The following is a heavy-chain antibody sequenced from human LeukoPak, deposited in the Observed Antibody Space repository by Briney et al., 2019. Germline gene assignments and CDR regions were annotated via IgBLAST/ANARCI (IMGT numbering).Heavy chain of an antibody. CDR1: GFTFSSYA. CDR2: ISYDGSNK. D-gene: IGHD6-13*01. V-gene: IGHV3-30-3*01. Sequence: GGSLRLSCAASGFTFSSYAMHWVRQAPGKGLEWVAVISYDGSNKYYADSVKGRFTISRDNPKNTLYLQMNSLRAEDTAVYYCAREIAAAGSEFDYWGQGTLVTVSS. J-gene: IGHJ4*02. CDR3: AREIAAAGSEFDY.